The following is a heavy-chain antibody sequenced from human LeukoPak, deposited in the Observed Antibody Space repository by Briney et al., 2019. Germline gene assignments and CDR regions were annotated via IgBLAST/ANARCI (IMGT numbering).Heavy chain of an antibody. J-gene: IGHJ6*02. CDR2: MSCDGSNK. CDR3: ARDAVVVVAATDYYYYYGMDV. D-gene: IGHD2-15*01. CDR1: GFTFSSYA. V-gene: IGHV3-30-3*01. Sequence: GGSLRLSRAASGFTFSSYAMHWVRQAPGKGLEWVAVMSCDGSNKYYADSVKGRFTISRDNSKNTLYLQMNSLRAEDTAVYYCARDAVVVVAATDYYYYYGMDVWGQGTTVTVSS.